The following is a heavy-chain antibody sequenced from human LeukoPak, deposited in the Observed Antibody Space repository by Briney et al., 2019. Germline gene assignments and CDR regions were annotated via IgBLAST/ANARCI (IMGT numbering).Heavy chain of an antibody. CDR3: ARHRRNSNYLTTVTSIDY. V-gene: IGHV4-39*01. J-gene: IGHJ4*02. Sequence: SETLSLTCTVSGGSISNSNYYWGWVRQPPGKGLEWIGSIYYTGSTYYSPALKSRVTISVDTSKNQFSLKLTSVSAADTAVYYCARHRRNSNYLTTVTSIDYWGQGTLVIVSS. CDR1: GGSISNSNYY. CDR2: IYYTGST. D-gene: IGHD4-17*01.